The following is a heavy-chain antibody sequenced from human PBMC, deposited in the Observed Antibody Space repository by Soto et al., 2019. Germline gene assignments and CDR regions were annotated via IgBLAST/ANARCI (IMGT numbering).Heavy chain of an antibody. CDR3: ARAHFLNYYYMDV. J-gene: IGHJ6*03. Sequence: GGSLRLSCAASGFTVSSNYMSWVRQAPGKGLEWVSVIYSGGSTYYADSVKGRFTISRDNSKNTLYLQMNSLRAEDTAVYYCARAHFLNYYYMDVWGKGTTVTVSS. V-gene: IGHV3-66*01. CDR1: GFTVSSNY. CDR2: IYSGGST.